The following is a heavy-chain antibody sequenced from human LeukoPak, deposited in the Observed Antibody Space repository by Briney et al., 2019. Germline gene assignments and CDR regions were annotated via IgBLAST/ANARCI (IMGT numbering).Heavy chain of an antibody. Sequence: PGGSLRLSCEASVFTFSRSDMIWVRQAPGKGLEWVSIISASDGSTFYADSVRGRFTISRDNSDNFLYLQLTSLTAEDTAVYHCVKKGTSWSPRFDPWGQGTLVVVSS. V-gene: IGHV3-23*01. J-gene: IGHJ5*02. CDR1: VFTFSRSD. CDR2: ISASDGST. CDR3: VKKGTSWSPRFDP.